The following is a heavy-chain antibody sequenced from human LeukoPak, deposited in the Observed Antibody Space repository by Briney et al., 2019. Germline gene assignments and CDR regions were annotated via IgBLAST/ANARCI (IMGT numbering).Heavy chain of an antibody. V-gene: IGHV1-69*06. CDR2: IIPIFGTA. Sequence: WASVKVSCKASGYTFTSYDINWVRQATGQGLEWMGGIIPIFGTANYAQKFQGRVTITADKSTSTAYMELSSLRSEDTAVYYCARDVYSGSYYAQFDYWGQGTLVTVSS. CDR1: GYTFTSYD. CDR3: ARDVYSGSYYAQFDY. J-gene: IGHJ4*02. D-gene: IGHD1-26*01.